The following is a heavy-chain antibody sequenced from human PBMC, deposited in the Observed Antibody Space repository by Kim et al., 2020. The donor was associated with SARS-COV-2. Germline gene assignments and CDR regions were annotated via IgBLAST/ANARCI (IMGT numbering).Heavy chain of an antibody. Sequence: ASVKVSCKPSGYSFTSYGISWVRQAPGQGLEWMGWISAYTGYTNYAQKFQGRVTMSTDTSTSTVYMELRSLRSDDTAVYYCARDRQGDYWGQGTLVTVSS. CDR1: GYSFTSYG. CDR3: ARDRQGDY. J-gene: IGHJ4*02. CDR2: ISAYTGYT. V-gene: IGHV1-18*01.